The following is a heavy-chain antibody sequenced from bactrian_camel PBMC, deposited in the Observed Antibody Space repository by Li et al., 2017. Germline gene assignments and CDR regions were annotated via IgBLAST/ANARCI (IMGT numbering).Heavy chain of an antibody. CDR2: IRRDGGET. CDR1: GYNLSTDSMA. D-gene: IGHD3*01. V-gene: IGHV3S40*01. J-gene: IGHJ4*01. CDR3: TKDRSYGTRNWVQST. Sequence: VQLVESGGGSVQTGGSLKLSCEVSGYNLSTDSMAMGWFRQAQGKEREWVAAIRRDGGETWYAASVKGRFTISRDSAKNTVYLQMNTLKPEDTAMYYCTKDRSYGTRNWVQSTRGQGTQVTVS.